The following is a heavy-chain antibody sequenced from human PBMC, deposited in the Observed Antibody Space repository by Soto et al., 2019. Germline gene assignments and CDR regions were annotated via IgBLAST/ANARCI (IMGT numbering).Heavy chain of an antibody. CDR3: ARDRWRGGSCYRTYAFDR. Sequence: GGSLRLCCAGSGFILSNYTMNWVRQAPGKGLEWVSSISGSSTYIYYADSVKGRFTISRDNAKNSLSLEMNSLRVEDTAVYFCARDRWRGGSCYRTYAFDRWGRGTLVTVSS. CDR1: GFILSNYT. J-gene: IGHJ3*01. D-gene: IGHD2-15*01. CDR2: ISGSSTYI. V-gene: IGHV3-21*06.